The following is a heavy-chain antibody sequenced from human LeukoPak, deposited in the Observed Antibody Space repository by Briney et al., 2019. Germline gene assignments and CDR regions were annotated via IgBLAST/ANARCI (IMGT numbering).Heavy chain of an antibody. CDR3: ASSGRRSPYNWFDP. V-gene: IGHV1-2*02. D-gene: IGHD3-10*01. J-gene: IGHJ5*02. CDR1: GYTFTNYY. CDR2: INPNSGGT. Sequence: ASVKVSCKASGYTFTNYYIHWIRQAPGQGLEWMGWINPNSGGTNYAQKFQGRVTMTRDTSISTAYMELSRLRSDDTAVYYCASSGRRSPYNWFDPWGQGTLVTVSS.